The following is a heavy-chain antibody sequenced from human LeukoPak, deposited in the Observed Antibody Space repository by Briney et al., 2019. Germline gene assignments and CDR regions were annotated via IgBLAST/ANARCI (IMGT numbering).Heavy chain of an antibody. CDR3: TRDQTPYY. Sequence: PGGSLRLSCTGSGFTFGDYAMTWVRQAPGKGLEWVGFIRSQIYGGTPEYAASVKGRFTISRDDSEGVAYLQTNSLKTEDTAVYYCTRDQTPYYWGQGTPVTVSS. J-gene: IGHJ4*02. CDR2: IRSQIYGGTP. CDR1: GFTFGDYA. V-gene: IGHV3-49*04.